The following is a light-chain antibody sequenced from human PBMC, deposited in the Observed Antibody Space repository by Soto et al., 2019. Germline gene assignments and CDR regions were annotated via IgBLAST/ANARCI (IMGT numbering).Light chain of an antibody. CDR3: QQSYSTPSIT. J-gene: IGKJ5*01. V-gene: IGKV1-39*01. CDR1: QRISTF. CDR2: DAS. Sequence: DVQMIQSPSSLSASVGDRVTITCRASQRISTFLNWYQQKPGKAPKLLIYDASSLQSGVPSRFSGSGSGTDFTLTISSLQPEDFAVYYCQQSYSTPSITFGQGTRLEIK.